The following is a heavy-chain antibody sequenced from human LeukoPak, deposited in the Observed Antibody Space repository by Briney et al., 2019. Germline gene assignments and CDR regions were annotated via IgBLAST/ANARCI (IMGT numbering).Heavy chain of an antibody. CDR1: SGSISSSSYC. CDR3: ARDADYGGFQI. D-gene: IGHD4-23*01. CDR2: IYYSGST. Sequence: SETLSLTCTVSSGSISSSSYCWGWIRQPPGKGLEWIGSIYYSGSTYYNPSLKSRVTISVDTSKNQFSLKLSSVTAADTAVYYCARDADYGGFQIWGQGTMVTVSS. V-gene: IGHV4-39*07. J-gene: IGHJ3*02.